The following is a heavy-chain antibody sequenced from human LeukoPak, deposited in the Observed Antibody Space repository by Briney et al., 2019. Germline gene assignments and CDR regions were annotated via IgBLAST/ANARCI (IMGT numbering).Heavy chain of an antibody. CDR1: GFTFDDYA. CDR2: ISWNSGSI. CDR3: ARDSEEVGATPLDY. Sequence: GGSLRLSCAASGFTFDDYAMHWVRQAPGKGLEWVSGISWNSGSIGYADSVKGRFTISRDNAKNSLYLQMNSLRAEDTAVYYCARDSEEVGATPLDYWGQGTLVTVSS. D-gene: IGHD1-26*01. J-gene: IGHJ4*02. V-gene: IGHV3-9*01.